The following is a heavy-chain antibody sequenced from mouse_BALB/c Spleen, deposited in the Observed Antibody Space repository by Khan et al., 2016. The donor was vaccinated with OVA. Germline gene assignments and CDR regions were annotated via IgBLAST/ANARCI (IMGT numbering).Heavy chain of an antibody. V-gene: IGHV9-4*02. D-gene: IGHD2-14*01. CDR1: GYTFTTAG. J-gene: IGHJ4*01. CDR2: INTHSGVP. Sequence: QIQLVQSGPELKKPGETVRISCKASGYTFTTAGIQWVQKMPGKGLKWIGWINTHSGVPKYAEDFKGRFAFSLEISVNTAYLQITTLKHEDTATYFGAEGGAAYYRNDGGAMEYWGQGTSVTVSS. CDR3: AEGGAAYYRNDGGAMEY.